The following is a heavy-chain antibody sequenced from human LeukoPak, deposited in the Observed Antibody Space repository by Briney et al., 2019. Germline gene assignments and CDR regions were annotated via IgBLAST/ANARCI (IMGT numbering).Heavy chain of an antibody. CDR2: INHSGST. CDR1: GGSFSGYY. Sequence: SETLSLTCAVYGGSFSGYYWSWIRQPPGKGLEWIGEINHSGSTNYNPSLESRVTISVDTSKNQFSLKLSSVTAADTAVYYCARVGDDAFDIWGQGTMVTVSS. D-gene: IGHD1-26*01. CDR3: ARVGDDAFDI. V-gene: IGHV4-34*01. J-gene: IGHJ3*02.